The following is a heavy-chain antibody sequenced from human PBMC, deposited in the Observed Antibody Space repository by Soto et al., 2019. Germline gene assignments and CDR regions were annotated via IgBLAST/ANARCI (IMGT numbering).Heavy chain of an antibody. J-gene: IGHJ2*01. V-gene: IGHV4-31*03. Sequence: QVQLQESGPGLVKPSETLSLTCTVSGGSISSAGHYWSWIRQHPVKGLECIGYIYNSGNAYYNPXLKSRHTTPXHXSXNXXALKLSYVTDADTAVYYCARLGSRDYHGYNWYFDRWGRGTLVTVSS. CDR1: GGSISSAGHY. CDR3: ARLGSRDYHGYNWYFDR. CDR2: IYNSGNA. D-gene: IGHD5-18*01.